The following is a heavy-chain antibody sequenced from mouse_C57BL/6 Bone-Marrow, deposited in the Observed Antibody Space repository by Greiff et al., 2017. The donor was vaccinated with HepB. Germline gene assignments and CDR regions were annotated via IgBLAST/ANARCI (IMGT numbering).Heavy chain of an antibody. CDR3: ARDRHYYGTFDY. J-gene: IGHJ2*01. CDR2: ITYDGSST. CDR1: GFTFSDYY. D-gene: IGHD1-1*01. Sequence: DVKLVESEGGLVQPGSSMKLSCTASGFTFSDYYMAWVRQVPEKGLEWVANITYDGSSTYYLDSLKSRFIISRDNAKNILYLQMSSLKSEDTATYYCARDRHYYGTFDYWGQGTTLTVSS. V-gene: IGHV5-16*01.